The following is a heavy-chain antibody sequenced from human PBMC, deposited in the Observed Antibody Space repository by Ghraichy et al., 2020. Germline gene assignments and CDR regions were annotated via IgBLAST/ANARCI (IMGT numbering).Heavy chain of an antibody. CDR3: ARRGNKLSWGTFDY. J-gene: IGHJ4*02. Sequence: SETLSLTCTVSGGSISSYYWSWIRQPPGKGLEWIGYIYYSGSTNYNPSLKSRVTISVDTSKNQFSLKLSSVTAADTAVHYCARRGNKLSWGTFDYWGQGTLVTVSS. D-gene: IGHD6-13*01. CDR1: GGSISSYY. CDR2: IYYSGST. V-gene: IGHV4-59*01.